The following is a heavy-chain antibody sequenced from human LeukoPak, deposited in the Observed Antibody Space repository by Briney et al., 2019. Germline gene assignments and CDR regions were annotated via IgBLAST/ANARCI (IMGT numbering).Heavy chain of an antibody. CDR3: ARDGDRYYGSGSYYWGDAFDI. Sequence: GGSLRLSCAASGFTFSSYSMNWVRQAPGKGLEWVSSISSSSSYIYYADSVKDRFTISRDNAKNSLYLQMNSLRAEDTAVYYCARDGDRYYGSGSYYWGDAFDIWGQGTMVTVSS. J-gene: IGHJ3*02. CDR1: GFTFSSYS. CDR2: ISSSSSYI. D-gene: IGHD3-10*01. V-gene: IGHV3-21*01.